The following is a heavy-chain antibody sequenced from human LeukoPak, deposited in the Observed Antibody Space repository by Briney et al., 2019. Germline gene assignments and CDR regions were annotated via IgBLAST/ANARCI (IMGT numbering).Heavy chain of an antibody. CDR1: GGSISSYY. V-gene: IGHV4-59*01. CDR2: IYYSGST. CDR3: ARDIAPRRERYFDY. J-gene: IGHJ4*02. D-gene: IGHD6-6*01. Sequence: SETLSLTCTASGGSISSYYWRWIRQPPVKELEWIGYIYYSGSTNYNPSLKSRVNISVDTSKNQFPLKLSSVTAADTAVYYCARDIAPRRERYFDYWGQGTLVTVSS.